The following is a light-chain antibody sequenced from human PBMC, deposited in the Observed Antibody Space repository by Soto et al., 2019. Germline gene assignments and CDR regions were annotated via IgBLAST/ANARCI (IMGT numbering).Light chain of an antibody. CDR3: TSFSDNRLDV. Sequence: QSALTQPTSVSGSPGQSITISCTGNSNDIGTYDYVCWYQQHPGKAPSLLIHGVRNRPPGISGRFSASKSGLTASLTISGLQAEDEADYYCTSFSDNRLDVFGPGTKLTVL. CDR2: GVR. J-gene: IGLJ1*01. V-gene: IGLV2-14*01. CDR1: SNDIGTYDY.